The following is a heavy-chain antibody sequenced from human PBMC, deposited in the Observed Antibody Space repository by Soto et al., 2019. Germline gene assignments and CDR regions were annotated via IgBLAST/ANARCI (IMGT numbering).Heavy chain of an antibody. Sequence: QVQLQQWGAGLLKPSETLSLTCAVYGGSFSGYYWSWIRQPPGKGLEWIGELNHSGSTNYNPSLKSRVTISVDTSKNQFSLKLSSVTAADTAVYYCPRGNDPEASVSDYWGQGTLVTVSS. CDR2: LNHSGST. J-gene: IGHJ4*02. CDR1: GGSFSGYY. V-gene: IGHV4-34*01. D-gene: IGHD1-1*01. CDR3: PRGNDPEASVSDY.